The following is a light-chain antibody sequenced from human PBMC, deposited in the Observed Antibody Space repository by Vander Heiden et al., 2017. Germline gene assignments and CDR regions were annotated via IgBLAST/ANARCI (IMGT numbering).Light chain of an antibody. CDR2: LDH. Sequence: QSVSTQPPSASGTPGQRVSISCSGRSSNIGSHTVNWYQQYPGAAPKRLIYLDHQRPSGVADRFSGSKSGTYASLAISGLQYEDEADDYCAVRDDNLRAVVFGGGTKLTVL. CDR3: AVRDDNLRAVV. J-gene: IGLJ3*02. CDR1: SSNIGSHT. V-gene: IGLV1-44*01.